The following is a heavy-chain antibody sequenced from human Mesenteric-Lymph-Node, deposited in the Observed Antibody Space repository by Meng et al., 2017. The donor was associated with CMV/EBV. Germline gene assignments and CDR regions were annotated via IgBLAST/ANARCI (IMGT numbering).Heavy chain of an antibody. CDR2: INQSGST. Sequence: YGGSFSGHYWSWIRQPPGKGLEWIGEINQSGSTNYNPSLKSRVTVSVDPSKNQSSLKLSSVTAADSAVYYCARAYCSSSGCFLYLDYWGRGTLVTVSS. V-gene: IGHV4-34*01. CDR3: ARAYCSSSGCFLYLDY. J-gene: IGHJ4*02. CDR1: GGSFSGHY. D-gene: IGHD2-2*01.